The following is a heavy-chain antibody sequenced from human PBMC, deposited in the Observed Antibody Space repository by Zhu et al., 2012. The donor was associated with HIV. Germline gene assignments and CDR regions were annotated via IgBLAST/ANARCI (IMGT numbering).Heavy chain of an antibody. CDR3: ARDLREKYYSDSRGYQQMHSKWFDPR. Sequence: QVQVMESGGGLVKPGGSLRLSCAASGFTFNDYYMNWIRQAPGKGLEWISEISNSGDTTNYADSVKGRFTISRDNAKNSLFLEMNSLRAEDTAVYYCARDLREKYYSDSRGYQQMHSKWFDPRGPREPWSTVSS. CDR1: GFTFNDYY. J-gene: IGHJ5*02. CDR2: ISNSGDTT. D-gene: IGHD3-22*01. V-gene: IGHV3-11*04.